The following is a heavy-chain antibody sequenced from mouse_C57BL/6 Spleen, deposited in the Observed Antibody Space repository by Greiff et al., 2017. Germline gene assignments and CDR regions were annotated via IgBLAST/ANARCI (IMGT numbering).Heavy chain of an antibody. CDR1: GFTFSNYW. J-gene: IGHJ3*01. Sequence: EVKLVESGGGLVQPGGSMKLSCVASGFTFSNYWMNWVRQSPEKGLEWVAQIRLKSDNYATHYAESVKGRFTISRDDSKSSVYLQMNNLRAEDTGIYYCTGGSYYGSSPWFAYWGQGTLVTVSA. D-gene: IGHD1-1*01. CDR3: TGGSYYGSSPWFAY. CDR2: IRLKSDNYAT. V-gene: IGHV6-3*01.